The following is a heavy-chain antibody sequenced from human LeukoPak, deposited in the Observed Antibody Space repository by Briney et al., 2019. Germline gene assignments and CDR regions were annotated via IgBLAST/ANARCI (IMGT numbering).Heavy chain of an antibody. J-gene: IGHJ4*02. V-gene: IGHV3-15*01. CDR1: GFTFSNAW. D-gene: IGHD1-26*01. Sequence: GGSLRLSCAASGFTFSNAWMSWVRQTPGKGLEWVGRIKSKTDGGTTDYAAPVKGRFTISRDDSKNTLYLQMNSLKTEDTAVYYCTTGIVGSYFGYWGQGTLVTVSS. CDR2: IKSKTDGGTT. CDR3: TTGIVGSYFGY.